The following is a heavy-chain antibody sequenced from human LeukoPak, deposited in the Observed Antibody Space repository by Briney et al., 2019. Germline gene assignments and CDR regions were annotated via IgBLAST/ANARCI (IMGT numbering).Heavy chain of an antibody. CDR3: ARGSPTGLGDHDAFDI. D-gene: IGHD3-16*01. CDR1: GGCLSAYY. Sequence: AETLSLTCGISGGCLSAYYWNWIRQPPGKGLEWIGEINHSGITDHNPSLKSRVTISLDTSKNQFSLKLSSVTAADTAVYYCARGSPTGLGDHDAFDIWGQGTMVTVSS. V-gene: IGHV4-34*01. CDR2: INHSGIT. J-gene: IGHJ3*02.